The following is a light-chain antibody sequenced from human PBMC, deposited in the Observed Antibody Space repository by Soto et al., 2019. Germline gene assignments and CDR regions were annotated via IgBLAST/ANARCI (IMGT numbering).Light chain of an antibody. CDR1: SSDVGGYNR. J-gene: IGLJ2*01. Sequence: QSALTQPASVSGSPGQSITISCTGTSSDVGGYNRVSWYQHHPGKAPKLMIYDVSNRPSGVSIRFSGSKSGTSASLAISGLQSEDEADYYCAAWDDSLNGYVVFGGGTKLTVL. CDR2: DVS. CDR3: AAWDDSLNGYVV. V-gene: IGLV2-14*01.